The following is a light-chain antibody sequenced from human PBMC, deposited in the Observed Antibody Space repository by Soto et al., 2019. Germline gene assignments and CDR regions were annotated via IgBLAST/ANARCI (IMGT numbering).Light chain of an antibody. J-gene: IGKJ3*01. CDR2: DAS. V-gene: IGKV1-5*01. Sequence: DIQMTQSPSTLSASVGDRVTITCRASQSISSWLAWYQQKPGKAPKLLIYDASSLESGVPSRFSGSGSGTEFTLTISSLQPYDFATYYCQQYNSYLFTFRPGTKVDIK. CDR3: QQYNSYLFT. CDR1: QSISSW.